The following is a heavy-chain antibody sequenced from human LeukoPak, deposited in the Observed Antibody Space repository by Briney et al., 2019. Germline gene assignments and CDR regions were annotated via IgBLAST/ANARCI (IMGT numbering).Heavy chain of an antibody. Sequence: SETPSLTCAVSGGSISSSNWWSWVRQPPGNGLEWIGEIYHSGSTNYNPSLKSRVTISVDKSKNQFSLKLSSVTAADTAVYYCARGLRFLEYPSPDAFDIWGQGTMVTVSS. CDR1: GGSISSSNW. V-gene: IGHV4-4*02. CDR3: ARGLRFLEYPSPDAFDI. CDR2: IYHSGST. J-gene: IGHJ3*02. D-gene: IGHD3-3*01.